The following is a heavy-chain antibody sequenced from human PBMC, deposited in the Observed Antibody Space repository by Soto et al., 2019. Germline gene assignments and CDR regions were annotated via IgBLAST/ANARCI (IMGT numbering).Heavy chain of an antibody. V-gene: IGHV1-8*01. CDR2: MNPNNGYT. Sequence: QVQLVQSGTEVKKPGASVKVSCKASGDTFTKYDINWVRQAPGQGLEWMGWMNPNNGYTGYAQKFRGRVTMTRHTSISTAYMELSSLTSEDTAVYYCARRKERSGPNYFDYWGQGTLVTVSS. J-gene: IGHJ4*02. CDR3: ARRKERSGPNYFDY. CDR1: GDTFTKYD. D-gene: IGHD6-25*01.